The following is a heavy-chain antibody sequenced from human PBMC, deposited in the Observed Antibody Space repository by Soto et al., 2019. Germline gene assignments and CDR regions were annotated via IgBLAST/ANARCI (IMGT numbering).Heavy chain of an antibody. CDR2: MNPNSGNT. CDR1: GYTFTSYD. D-gene: IGHD3-3*01. Sequence: QVQLVQSGAEVKKPGASVKVSCKASGYTFTSYDINWVRQATGQGLEWMGWMNPNSGNTGYAQKFQGRVTMTRNTSVSTAYMELSSLRSEDTAVYYCARGPYDFWSGYFQFGYYYYYMDVWGKGTTVTVSS. J-gene: IGHJ6*03. V-gene: IGHV1-8*01. CDR3: ARGPYDFWSGYFQFGYYYYYMDV.